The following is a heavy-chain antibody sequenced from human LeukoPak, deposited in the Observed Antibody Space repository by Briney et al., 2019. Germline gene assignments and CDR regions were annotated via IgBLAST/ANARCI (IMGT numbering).Heavy chain of an antibody. D-gene: IGHD3-16*01. Sequence: PGGSLRLSCAASGFTFSSYSMNWVRQAPGKGLEWVPSISSSSSYIYYADSVKGRFTISRDNAKNSLYLQMNSLRAEDTAVYYCAFSWGGGAFDIWGQGTMVTVSS. CDR2: ISSSSSYI. CDR1: GFTFSSYS. J-gene: IGHJ3*02. CDR3: AFSWGGGAFDI. V-gene: IGHV3-21*01.